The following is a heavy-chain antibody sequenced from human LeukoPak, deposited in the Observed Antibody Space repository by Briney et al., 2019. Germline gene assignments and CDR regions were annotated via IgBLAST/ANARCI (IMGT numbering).Heavy chain of an antibody. J-gene: IGHJ5*02. CDR1: GFTFSSYW. V-gene: IGHV3-7*03. CDR3: ASNAYGGWFDP. CDR2: IKQDGSEK. Sequence: GGSLRLSCAASGFTFSSYWMSWVRQAPGKGLEWVANIKQDGSEKYYVDSVKGRLTISRDNAKNSLYLQMNSLRAEDTAVYYCASNAYGGWFDPWGQGTLVTVSS. D-gene: IGHD3-10*01.